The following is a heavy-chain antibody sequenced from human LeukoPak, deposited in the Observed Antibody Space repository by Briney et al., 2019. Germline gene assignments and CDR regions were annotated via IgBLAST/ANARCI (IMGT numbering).Heavy chain of an antibody. CDR3: ARGSELARFDY. V-gene: IGHV1-69*02. Sequence: SVKVSCKASGGTFSSYTISCVRQAPGQGLEWMGGIIPILGIANYAQKFQGRVTITADKSTSTAYMELSSLRSEDTAVYYCARGSELARFDYWGQGTLVTVSS. J-gene: IGHJ4*02. D-gene: IGHD1-26*01. CDR2: IIPILGIA. CDR1: GGTFSSYT.